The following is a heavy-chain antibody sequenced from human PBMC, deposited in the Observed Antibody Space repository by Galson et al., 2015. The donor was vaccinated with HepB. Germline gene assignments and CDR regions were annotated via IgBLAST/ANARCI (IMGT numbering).Heavy chain of an antibody. J-gene: IGHJ4*02. CDR2: ISWNSGSI. V-gene: IGHV3-9*01. CDR1: GFIFDYYA. CDR3: AKIITFMTDYYDSSGYYSH. D-gene: IGHD3-22*01. Sequence: SLRLSCAASGFIFDYYAMHWVRQGPGKGLEWVSGISWNSGSIGYADSVKGRFTISRDNAKNSLDLQMNSLGAEDTALYFCAKIITFMTDYYDSSGYYSHWGQGTLVTVSP.